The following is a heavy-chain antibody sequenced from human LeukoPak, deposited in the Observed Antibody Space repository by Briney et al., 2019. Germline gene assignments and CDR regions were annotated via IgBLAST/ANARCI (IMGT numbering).Heavy chain of an antibody. V-gene: IGHV4-59*11. CDR1: GGSMSGHY. D-gene: IGHD3-3*01. CDR3: ARSLGDDSWVALRGYYYMDV. CDR2: VFDSGNT. Sequence: SETLSLTCSVSGGSMSGHYWIWIRQPQGKGLEWIGYVFDSGNTNYNPSLKSRVANSFDTASNHFSLKLNSVTASDSGIYFCARSLGDDSWVALRGYYYMDVWGRGTTVTVSS. J-gene: IGHJ6*03.